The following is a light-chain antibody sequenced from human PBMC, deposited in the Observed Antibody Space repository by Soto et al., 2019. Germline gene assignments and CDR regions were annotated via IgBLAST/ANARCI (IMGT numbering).Light chain of an antibody. V-gene: IGLV2-14*01. Sequence: QSALTQPASVSGSPGQSITISCTGTSSDVGGYNYVSWYQQHPGKAPKLMIYEVSNRPSGVSNRFSGSKSGNTASLTISGLQAEDEAEYYCSSYTSTSSLEVVFGGGPKLTVL. CDR3: SSYTSTSSLEVV. CDR1: SSDVGGYNY. J-gene: IGLJ2*01. CDR2: EVS.